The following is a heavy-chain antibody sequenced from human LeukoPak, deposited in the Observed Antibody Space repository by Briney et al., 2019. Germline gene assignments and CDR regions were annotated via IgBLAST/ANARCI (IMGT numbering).Heavy chain of an antibody. V-gene: IGHV3-74*01. J-gene: IGHJ4*02. CDR3: ARDGTAANFDY. CDR2: INTDGSTT. Sequence: GGSLRLSCAASGFIFNNFAMSWVRQAPGKGLVWVSRINTDGSTTDYADSVKGRFTISRDNAKNTVYLQMNSLRAEDTAVYYCARDGTAANFDYWGQGTLLTVSS. CDR1: GFIFNNFA. D-gene: IGHD6-13*01.